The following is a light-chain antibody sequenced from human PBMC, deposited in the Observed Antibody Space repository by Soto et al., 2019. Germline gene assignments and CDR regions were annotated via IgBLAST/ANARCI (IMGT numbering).Light chain of an antibody. J-gene: IGKJ4*01. Sequence: EIVLTQSPATLSLSPGERATLSCRASQSVSSYLAWYQQEPGQAPRLLIYDASNRATGIPARFSGSGSGTDFTLTISSLEPEDFAVYYCQQRSNWRELTFGGGTKVEIK. CDR1: QSVSSY. CDR3: QQRSNWRELT. CDR2: DAS. V-gene: IGKV3-11*01.